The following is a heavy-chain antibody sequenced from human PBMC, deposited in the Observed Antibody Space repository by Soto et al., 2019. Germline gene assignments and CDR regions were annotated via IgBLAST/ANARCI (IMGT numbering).Heavy chain of an antibody. CDR2: IYYSGST. CDR1: GGSISSSSYY. CDR3: ATQGRTVESGAPNWFDP. J-gene: IGHJ5*02. V-gene: IGHV4-39*01. Sequence: NPSETLSLTCTVSGGSISSSSYYWGWIRQPPGKGLEWIGSIYYSGSTYYNPSLKSRVTISVDTSKNQFSLKLSSVTAADTAVYYCATQGRTVESGAPNWFDPWGQGTLVTVSS. D-gene: IGHD3-3*01.